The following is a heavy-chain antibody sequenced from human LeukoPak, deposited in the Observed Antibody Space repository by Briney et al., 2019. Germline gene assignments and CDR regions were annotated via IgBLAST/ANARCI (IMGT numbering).Heavy chain of an antibody. Sequence: PGGSLRLSCAASGFIFSSYAMSWVRQAPGKGLEWVSVIYSGGSTYYADSVKGRFTISRDNSKNTLYLQMNSLRAEDTAVYYCARDRAYGGNSVGYWGQGTLVTVSS. CDR2: IYSGGST. CDR3: ARDRAYGGNSVGY. V-gene: IGHV3-53*01. CDR1: GFIFSSYA. J-gene: IGHJ4*02. D-gene: IGHD4-23*01.